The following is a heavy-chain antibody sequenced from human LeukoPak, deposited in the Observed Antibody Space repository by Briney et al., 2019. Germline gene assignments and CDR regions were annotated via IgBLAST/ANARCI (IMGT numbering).Heavy chain of an antibody. V-gene: IGHV3-23*01. Sequence: GGSLRLSCAASGFAFGNYAMGWVRQAPGKGLEWVSSIDSSGSFRPSADSVKGRFTISRDNSKNTLYLQMNSLRAEDTAVYYCAKDRQLRYFDWLFIPFDYWGQGTLVTVSS. CDR2: IDSSGSFR. J-gene: IGHJ4*02. CDR3: AKDRQLRYFDWLFIPFDY. D-gene: IGHD3-9*01. CDR1: GFAFGNYA.